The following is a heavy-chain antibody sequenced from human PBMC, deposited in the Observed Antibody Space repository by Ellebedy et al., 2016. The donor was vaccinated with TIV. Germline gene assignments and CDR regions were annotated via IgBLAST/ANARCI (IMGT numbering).Heavy chain of an antibody. CDR3: ARGVKPLWFGELYWFDP. CDR2: MNPNSGNT. Sequence: AASVKVSCKVSGYTFSSYGINWVRQATGQGLEWVGWMNPNSGNTGYAQRFQGRVTMTRNSSISTAYMELSSLRSEDTAVYYCARGVKPLWFGELYWFDPWGQGTLVTVSS. CDR1: GYTFSSYG. V-gene: IGHV1-8*01. D-gene: IGHD3-10*01. J-gene: IGHJ5*02.